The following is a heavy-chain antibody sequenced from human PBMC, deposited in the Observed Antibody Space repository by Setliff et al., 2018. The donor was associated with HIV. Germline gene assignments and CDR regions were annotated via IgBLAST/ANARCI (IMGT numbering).Heavy chain of an antibody. D-gene: IGHD6-6*01. V-gene: IGHV4-39*01. CDR1: GGSISSGGYY. Sequence: SETLSLTCTVSGGSISSGGYYWSWIRQHPGKGLEWIGYIYYSGSTYYNPSLKSRVTISVDTSKNQFSLKLSSVTAADTAVYYCARYSSSLEFDYWGQGTLVTVSS. CDR2: IYYSGST. J-gene: IGHJ4*02. CDR3: ARYSSSLEFDY.